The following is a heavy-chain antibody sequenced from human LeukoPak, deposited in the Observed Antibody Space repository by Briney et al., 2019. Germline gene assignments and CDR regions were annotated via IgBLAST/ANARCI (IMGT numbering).Heavy chain of an antibody. J-gene: IGHJ6*02. V-gene: IGHV3-21*01. CDR2: ISTSSSYI. Sequence: PGGSLRLSCAASGFTLSSHSMNWVCQAPRKGLEWVSSISTSSSYINYADSVKGRFTISRDNAKNSLYLQVNSLRAEDTAVYYCVRGQQYYYGMDVWGQGTTVTVSS. CDR3: VRGQQYYYGMDV. CDR1: GFTLSSHS.